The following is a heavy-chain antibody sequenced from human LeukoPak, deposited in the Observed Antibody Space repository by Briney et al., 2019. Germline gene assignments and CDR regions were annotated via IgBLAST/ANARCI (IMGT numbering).Heavy chain of an antibody. CDR3: ARDDSGEIVLEWFPAPFDY. D-gene: IGHD3-3*01. CDR1: GFTFSSYA. CDR2: ISSSSSYI. V-gene: IGHV3-21*01. J-gene: IGHJ4*02. Sequence: PGGSLRLSSAASGFTFSSYAMSWVRQAPGKGLEWVSSISSSSSYIYYADSVKGRFTISRDNAKNSLYLQMNSLRAEDTAVYYCARDDSGEIVLEWFPAPFDYWGQGTLVTVSS.